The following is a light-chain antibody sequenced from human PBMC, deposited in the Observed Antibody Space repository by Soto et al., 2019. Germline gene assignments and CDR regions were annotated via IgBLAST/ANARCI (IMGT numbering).Light chain of an antibody. V-gene: IGLV1-44*01. CDR3: AAWDDSLNGRM. CDR2: SNN. CDR1: SSNIGSNT. Sequence: QSVLTQPPSASGTPGQRVTISCSGSSSNIGSNTVNWYQQLPGTAPKLLIYSNNQRPSGVPDRFSGSTSGTSASLAISGLQSEDEADYYCAAWDDSLNGRMFGGGTKLTVL. J-gene: IGLJ3*02.